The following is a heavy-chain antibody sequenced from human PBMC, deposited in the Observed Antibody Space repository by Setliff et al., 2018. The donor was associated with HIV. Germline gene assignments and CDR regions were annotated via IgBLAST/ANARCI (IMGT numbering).Heavy chain of an antibody. Sequence: PGGSLRLSCAASGFTFSSYAMSWVRQTPEKGLEWVSIITSGSSTYYADSAKGRFIISRDNSQNTLYLQMNSLRADDTAIYYCAKGFRPVDTALVSGPTYWGQGIRVTVSS. CDR2: ITSGSST. CDR1: GFTFSSYA. V-gene: IGHV3-23*01. CDR3: AKGFRPVDTALVSGPTY. J-gene: IGHJ4*02. D-gene: IGHD5-18*01.